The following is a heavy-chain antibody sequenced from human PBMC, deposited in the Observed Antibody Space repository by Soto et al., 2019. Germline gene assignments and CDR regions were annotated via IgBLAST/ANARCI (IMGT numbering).Heavy chain of an antibody. V-gene: IGHV2-5*01. CDR2: IYWNDDK. J-gene: IGHJ5*02. D-gene: IGHD3-22*01. CDR3: EQRPADDYYDSNTYSRYNWFDP. CDR1: GFSLSTSGVG. Sequence: SGPTLVNPTQTLTLTCTFSGFSLSTSGVGVGWIRQPPGKALEWLALIYWNDDKRYSPSLKSRLTITKDTSKNQVVLTMTNMDPLDTATYYCEQRPADDYYDSNTYSRYNWFDPWGQGSLVTVSS.